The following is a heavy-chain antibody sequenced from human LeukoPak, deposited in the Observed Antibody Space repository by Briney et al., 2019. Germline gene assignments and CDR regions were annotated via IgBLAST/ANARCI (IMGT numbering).Heavy chain of an antibody. D-gene: IGHD4-17*01. CDR3: GNALLGVTTGGDY. Sequence: PGGSLRLSCAASGFTFSGYAMSWVRQAPGKGLEWVSGISTSGTYTYYADSVKGRFTISRDSSKNTLYLQMNSLRAEDTAVYYCGNALLGVTTGGDYWGQGTLVTVSS. V-gene: IGHV3-23*01. J-gene: IGHJ4*02. CDR2: ISTSGTYT. CDR1: GFTFSGYA.